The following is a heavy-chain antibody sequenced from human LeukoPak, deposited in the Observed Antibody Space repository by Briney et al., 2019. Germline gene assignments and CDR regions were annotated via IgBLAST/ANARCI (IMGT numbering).Heavy chain of an antibody. CDR2: ISSSGGNT. CDR3: ATLNTPFDY. J-gene: IGHJ4*02. D-gene: IGHD2-15*01. Sequence: GGSLRLSCAASGFTFSAYAMSWVRQAPGKGLEWVSSISSSGGNTYYAGSVRGRFTISRDNSKNTLYLQMSSLRAEDTAVYFCATLNTPFDYWGQGILVTVSS. CDR1: GFTFSAYA. V-gene: IGHV3-23*01.